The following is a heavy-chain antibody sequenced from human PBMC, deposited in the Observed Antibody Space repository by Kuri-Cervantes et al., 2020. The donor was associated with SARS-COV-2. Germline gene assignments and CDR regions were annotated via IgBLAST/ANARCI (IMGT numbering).Heavy chain of an antibody. V-gene: IGHV2-70*11. CDR3: ARIQATTVIADF. Sequence: SGPTLVNPTQTLTLICTFSGFSLSTSGMCVSWIRQPPGKALEWLARIDWDDDKYYSTSLKTRLTIPKDTSKNQVVLTMTNVDPVDTATYYCARIQATTVIADFWGQGTLVTVSS. J-gene: IGHJ4*02. CDR2: IDWDDDK. CDR1: GFSLSTSGMC. D-gene: IGHD4-11*01.